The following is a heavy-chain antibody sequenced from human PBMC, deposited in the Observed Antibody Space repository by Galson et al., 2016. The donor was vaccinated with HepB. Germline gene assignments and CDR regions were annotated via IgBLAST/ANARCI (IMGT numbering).Heavy chain of an antibody. CDR3: ARGGSHTIGAPFDP. D-gene: IGHD2-15*01. J-gene: IGHJ5*02. CDR1: GFPFRSST. Sequence: SLRLSCAASGFPFRSSTMHWVRQAPGKGLEWVSGISGSGSNTHYGDSVKGRFTISRDNAKNSLYLQMNSLRAEDTAVYYFARGGSHTIGAPFDPWGQGTLVIVSS. V-gene: IGHV3-21*01. CDR2: ISGSGSNT.